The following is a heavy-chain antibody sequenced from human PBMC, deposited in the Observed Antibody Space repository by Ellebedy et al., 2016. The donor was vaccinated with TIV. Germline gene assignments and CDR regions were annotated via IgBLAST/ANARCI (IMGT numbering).Heavy chain of an antibody. D-gene: IGHD4-17*01. CDR2: IYYSGST. V-gene: IGHV4-39*07. Sequence: MPSETLSLTCTVSGGSISSSSFFWGWIRQPPGKGLEWIGNIYYSGSTYNSPSLRSRVTISVDTSKNQFSLNLSSVTAADTAVYYCASGLTGDYGAFDVWGPGTMVTVSS. CDR3: ASGLTGDYGAFDV. J-gene: IGHJ3*01. CDR1: GGSISSSSFF.